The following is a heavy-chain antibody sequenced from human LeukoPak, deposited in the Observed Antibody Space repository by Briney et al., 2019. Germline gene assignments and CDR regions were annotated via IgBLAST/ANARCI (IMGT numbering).Heavy chain of an antibody. CDR1: GFTFSSYS. CDR2: ISSSSSYI. J-gene: IGHJ4*02. D-gene: IGHD3-22*01. CDR3: AKDSGYYYDSSGYYVW. V-gene: IGHV3-21*04. Sequence: PGGSLRLSCAASGFTFSSYSMNWVRQAPGKGLEWVSSISSSSSYIYYADSVKGRFTISRDNAKNSLYLQMNSLRDEDTAVYYCAKDSGYYYDSSGYYVWWGQGTLVTVSS.